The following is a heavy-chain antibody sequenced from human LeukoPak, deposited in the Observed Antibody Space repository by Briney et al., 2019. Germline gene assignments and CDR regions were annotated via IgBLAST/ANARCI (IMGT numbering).Heavy chain of an antibody. D-gene: IGHD3-22*01. CDR3: ARGHYDSSGPADY. CDR1: GYTFTGYY. CDR2: INPNSGGT. V-gene: IGHV1-2*02. J-gene: IGHJ4*02. Sequence: ASVKVSCKASGYTFTGYYMHWVRQAPGQGLEWMGWINPNSGGTNYAQKFQGRVTMTRDTSISTAYMELSRLRSDDTAVYYCARGHYDSSGPADYWGQGTLVTVSS.